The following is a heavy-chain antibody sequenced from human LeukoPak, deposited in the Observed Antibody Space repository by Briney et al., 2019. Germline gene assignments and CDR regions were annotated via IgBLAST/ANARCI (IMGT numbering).Heavy chain of an antibody. Sequence: GASVKVSCKASGYTFTSYYMHWVRQAPGRGLEWMGIINPSGGSTSYAQKFQGRVTMTGDTSTSTVYTELSSLRSEDTAVYYCAGESIAAAEGKLDYWGQGTLVTVSS. J-gene: IGHJ4*02. D-gene: IGHD6-13*01. CDR3: AGESIAAAEGKLDY. V-gene: IGHV1-46*01. CDR1: GYTFTSYY. CDR2: INPSGGST.